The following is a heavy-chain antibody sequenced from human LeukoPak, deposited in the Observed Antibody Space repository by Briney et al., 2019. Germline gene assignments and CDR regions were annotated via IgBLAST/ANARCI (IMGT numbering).Heavy chain of an antibody. D-gene: IGHD6-13*01. Sequence: GGSLRLSCAASGFTFSSYAMSWVRQAPGKGLEWVSGISDSGGNTYYADSVKGRFTISRDNSKNTLYLQMNSLRAEDTAVYYCAKGQQSFDYWGQGTLVTVSS. J-gene: IGHJ4*02. CDR1: GFTFSSYA. CDR2: ISDSGGNT. CDR3: AKGQQSFDY. V-gene: IGHV3-23*01.